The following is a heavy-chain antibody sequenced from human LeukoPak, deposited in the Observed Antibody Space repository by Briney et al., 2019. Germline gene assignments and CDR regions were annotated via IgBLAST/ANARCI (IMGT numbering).Heavy chain of an antibody. D-gene: IGHD3-16*02. V-gene: IGHV3-72*01. CDR3: ARVDDYVWGSYPY. CDR1: GFTFSDHY. J-gene: IGHJ4*02. CDR2: TRNKANSYTT. Sequence: GGSLRLSCAASGFTFSDHYMDWVRQAPGKGLEWVGRTRNKANSYTTGYAASVKGRFTISRDDSKNSLYLQMNSLKTEDTAVYYCARVDDYVWGSYPYWGQGTLVTVSS.